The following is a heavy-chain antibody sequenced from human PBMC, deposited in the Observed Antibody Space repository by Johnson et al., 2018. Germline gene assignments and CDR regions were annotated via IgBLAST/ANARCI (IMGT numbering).Heavy chain of an antibody. CDR1: AFTFDDYA. J-gene: IGHJ6*02. Sequence: VQLVESGGGVVQPGWSLRLSCAASAFTFDDYAMHWVRQAPGKGLEWVSGISWNGASKGYADSGKGRFPISRDNAKTSLYLQMNSLRDEETAVYYCARVLDYGSAKSFYYYGMDGWGQGTTVTVSS. D-gene: IGHD3-10*01. CDR2: ISWNGASK. V-gene: IGHV3-9*01. CDR3: ARVLDYGSAKSFYYYGMDG.